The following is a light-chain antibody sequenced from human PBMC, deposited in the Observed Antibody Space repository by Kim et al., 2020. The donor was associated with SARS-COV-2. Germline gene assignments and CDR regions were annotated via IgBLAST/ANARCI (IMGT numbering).Light chain of an antibody. Sequence: GGTGNLPCGFSSGSGSTSYHPSWYHQTPGKAPRTLIYSTNTRSSGVPDRFSGSILGNKAALSITGAQADDESDYYCVLYMGSGIWVFGGGTKVTVL. CDR1: SGSGSTSYH. V-gene: IGLV8-61*01. J-gene: IGLJ3*02. CDR3: VLYMGSGIWV. CDR2: STN.